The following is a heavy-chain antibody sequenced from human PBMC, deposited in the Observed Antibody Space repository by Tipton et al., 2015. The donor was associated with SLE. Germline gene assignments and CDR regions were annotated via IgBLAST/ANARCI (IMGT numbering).Heavy chain of an antibody. CDR1: GGSFSGYY. V-gene: IGHV4-34*01. CDR2: INHSGST. CDR3: ARGDFYVVPAAMSLGRGMDV. Sequence: TLSLTCAVYGGSFSGYYWSWLRQPPGKGLEWIGEINHSGSTNYNPSLKSRVTMSVDTSKNQFSLKLSSVTAADTAVYYCARGDFYVVPAAMSLGRGMDVWGQGTTVTVSS. D-gene: IGHD2-2*01. J-gene: IGHJ6*02.